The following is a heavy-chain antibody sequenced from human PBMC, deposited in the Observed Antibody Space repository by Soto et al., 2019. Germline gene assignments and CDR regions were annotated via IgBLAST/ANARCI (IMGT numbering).Heavy chain of an antibody. CDR1: GFTFSDYY. J-gene: IGHJ1*01. V-gene: IGHV3-11*01. Sequence: QVQLVESGGGLVKPGGSLRLSCAASGFTFSDYYMSWIRQAPGKGLEWVSYISSSGSNIYYADSVKGPFTISRDNTKKSLYLQMNSLRAEDTAVYYCARGLRYFDWLDPGWYFQHWVQGTLVTVSS. CDR3: ARGLRYFDWLDPGWYFQH. CDR2: ISSSGSNI. D-gene: IGHD3-9*01.